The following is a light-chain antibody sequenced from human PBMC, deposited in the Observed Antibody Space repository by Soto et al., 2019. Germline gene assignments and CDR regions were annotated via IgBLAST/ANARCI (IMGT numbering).Light chain of an antibody. CDR2: VAS. Sequence: DIQMTPSPSSLSASVGYRVTITFRSSQDIRSSLNWYQQKPGKAPKFLIYVASSLQTGVPPRFSGSGSGTDFTLTISGLQAEDYATYFCQQTYSDPPWTFGQGTKVDI. CDR1: QDIRSS. J-gene: IGKJ1*01. CDR3: QQTYSDPPWT. V-gene: IGKV1-39*01.